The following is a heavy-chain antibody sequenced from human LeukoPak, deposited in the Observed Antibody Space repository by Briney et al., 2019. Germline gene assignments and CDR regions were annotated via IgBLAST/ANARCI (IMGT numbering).Heavy chain of an antibody. CDR2: ITSDGGTT. CDR3: ARELRGAADY. J-gene: IGHJ4*02. Sequence: GGSLRLSCAASGFTFSSYAMHCVRQAPGKRLEYLSSITSDGGTTYYADSVKGRFTISRDNSKNTLYLQMGSLRAGDIALYYCARELRGAADYWGQGTLVTVSS. CDR1: GFTFSSYA. D-gene: IGHD1-26*01. V-gene: IGHV3-64*02.